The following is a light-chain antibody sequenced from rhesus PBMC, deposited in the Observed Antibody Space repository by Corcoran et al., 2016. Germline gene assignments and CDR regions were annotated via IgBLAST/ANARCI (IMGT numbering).Light chain of an antibody. CDR2: RAS. CDR3: QQHDNSPFT. Sequence: DIQMTQSPSSLSASVGDRVTITCRASQGISNWLAWYQQKPGKAPKLLIYRASNLETGVPQRFSGSGSGTDFTLTITSLQPEDIATYYCQQHDNSPFTFGPGTKLDIK. J-gene: IGKJ3*01. CDR1: QGISNW. V-gene: IGKV1-69*01.